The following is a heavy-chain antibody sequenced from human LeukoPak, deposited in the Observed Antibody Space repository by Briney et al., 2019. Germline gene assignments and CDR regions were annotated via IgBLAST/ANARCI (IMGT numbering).Heavy chain of an antibody. D-gene: IGHD3-10*01. CDR3: AKSPLWFGELSDY. Sequence: GGSLRLSCAASGFTFSSYSMSWVRQAPGKGLEWVSAISGSGGSTYYADSAKGRFAISRDNSKNTLYLQMNSLRAEDRAVYYCAKSPLWFGELSDYWGQGTLVTVSS. V-gene: IGHV3-23*01. CDR2: ISGSGGST. J-gene: IGHJ4*02. CDR1: GFTFSSYS.